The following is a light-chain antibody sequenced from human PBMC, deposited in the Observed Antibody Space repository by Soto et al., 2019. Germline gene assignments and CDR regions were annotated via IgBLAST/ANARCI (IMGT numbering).Light chain of an antibody. V-gene: IGKV1-5*03. CDR3: QHYGTYPWA. J-gene: IGKJ1*01. CDR2: KAS. Sequence: DIQMTQSPSTLSASVGDRVTITCRASQSISSWLAWYQQKPGIGPKLLISKASSLESGVSSRFSGSGSGTEFTLTISSLQPDDFATYYCQHYGTYPWAFGQGTKVEIK. CDR1: QSISSW.